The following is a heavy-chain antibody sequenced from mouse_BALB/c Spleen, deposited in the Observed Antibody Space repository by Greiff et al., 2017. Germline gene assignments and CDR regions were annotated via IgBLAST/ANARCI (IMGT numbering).Heavy chain of an antibody. D-gene: IGHD1-1*01. CDR2: ISSGGST. CDR1: GFTFSSYA. J-gene: IGHJ4*01. CDR3: ARGRDYCGSTLYYAIDY. Sequence: EVQRVESGGGLVKPGGSLKLSCAASGFTFSSYAMPWVRQTPEKRLEWVASISSGGSTYYPDSVNGRFTTSRDNARDILYLQMSSMRTEDTAMYYGARGRDYCGSTLYYAIDYWGQGTSVTVSS. V-gene: IGHV5-6-5*01.